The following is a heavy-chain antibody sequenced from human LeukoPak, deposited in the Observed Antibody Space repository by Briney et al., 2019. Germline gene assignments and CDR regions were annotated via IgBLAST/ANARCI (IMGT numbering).Heavy chain of an antibody. CDR3: VRDRGTYRPIDY. Sequence: GGSLRLSCAASGFTFSSYWMHWVRQAPGKGLVWVSHIKTDGSTTSYADSVKGRFTISRDNAQNSLYLQMNSLRAEDTAIYYCVRDRGTYRPIDYWGQGTLVTVSS. V-gene: IGHV3-74*01. J-gene: IGHJ4*02. CDR2: IKTDGSTT. CDR1: GFTFSSYW. D-gene: IGHD1-26*01.